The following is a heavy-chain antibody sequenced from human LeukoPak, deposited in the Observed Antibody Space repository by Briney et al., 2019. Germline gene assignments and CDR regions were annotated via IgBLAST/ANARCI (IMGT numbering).Heavy chain of an antibody. Sequence: PGGSLRLSCAASGFTFSNSWMHWVRRAPGKGLVWVSRIKTDGSTTSYADSVKGRFTISRDNAQNTLYLQMNSLRAEDTAVYYCVRNGLTAAFDIWGQGTMVTVSS. D-gene: IGHD1-14*01. CDR2: IKTDGSTT. J-gene: IGHJ3*02. V-gene: IGHV3-74*01. CDR3: VRNGLTAAFDI. CDR1: GFTFSNSW.